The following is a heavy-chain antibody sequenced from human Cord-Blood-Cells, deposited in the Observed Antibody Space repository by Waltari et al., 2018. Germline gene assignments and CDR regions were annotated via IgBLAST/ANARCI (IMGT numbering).Heavy chain of an antibody. J-gene: IGHJ1*01. CDR3: ARGKGTIFGVVILQKQDFQH. D-gene: IGHD3-3*01. CDR1: GGTFSSYA. Sequence: QVQLVQSGAEVKKPGSSVKVSCKASGGTFSSYAISWVRQAPGQGLEWMGGIIPIFGTANYAQKFQCRITITADKSTSTAYMELSSLRSEETAVYYCARGKGTIFGVVILQKQDFQHWGQGTLVTVSS. V-gene: IGHV1-69*06. CDR2: IIPIFGTA.